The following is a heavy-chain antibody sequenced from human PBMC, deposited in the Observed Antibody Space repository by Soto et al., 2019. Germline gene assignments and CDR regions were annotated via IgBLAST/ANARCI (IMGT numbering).Heavy chain of an antibody. CDR2: ISDSSSYI. D-gene: IGHD3-22*01. Sequence: PGGSLRLSCAASGFTFSTYSMNWVRQAPGKGLDWVSSISDSSSYIYYADSVKGRFTISRDNAKNSLYLQMNSLRAEDTAVYYCARYDSSGYYWPYYYYGMDVWGQGTTVTVS. J-gene: IGHJ6*02. CDR1: GFTFSTYS. V-gene: IGHV3-21*01. CDR3: ARYDSSGYYWPYYYYGMDV.